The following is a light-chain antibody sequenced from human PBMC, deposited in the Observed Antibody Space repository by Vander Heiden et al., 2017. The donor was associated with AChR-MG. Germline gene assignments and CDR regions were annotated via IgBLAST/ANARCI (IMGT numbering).Light chain of an antibody. CDR1: QGISRW. Sequence: DIQMTQSPSSVFASVGDRVTISCRASQGISRWLAWYQQKPGKAPRLLIYTTSNLQSGVPSRFSGSGSGTDFTLTISSLQPEDFATYYCQQANSFPITFGQGTRLEIK. CDR3: QQANSFPIT. CDR2: TTS. V-gene: IGKV1D-12*01. J-gene: IGKJ5*01.